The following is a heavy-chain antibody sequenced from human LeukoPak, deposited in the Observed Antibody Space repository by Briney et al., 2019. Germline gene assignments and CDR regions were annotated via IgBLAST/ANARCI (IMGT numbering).Heavy chain of an antibody. CDR3: ARSDTGLEWGRNWFDP. V-gene: IGHV3-7*01. CDR1: GFTFSSYW. J-gene: IGHJ5*02. Sequence: GGSLRLSCAASGFTFSSYWMSWVRQAPGKGLEWVANIKQDGSGKYYVDSVKGRFTISRDNAKNSLYLQMNSLRAEDTAVYYCARSDTGLEWGRNWFDPWGQGTLVTVSS. D-gene: IGHD3-3*01. CDR2: IKQDGSGK.